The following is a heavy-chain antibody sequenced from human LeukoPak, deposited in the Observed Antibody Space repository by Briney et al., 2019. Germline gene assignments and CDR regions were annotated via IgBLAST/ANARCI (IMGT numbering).Heavy chain of an antibody. V-gene: IGHV1-69*13. CDR1: GGTFSSYA. Sequence: SVKVSCKASGGTFSSYAISWVRQAPGQGLEWMGGIIPLFGTADYIQKFQGRVTITADESTNTAYMELSSLRSEETAVYYCARGTKEDCSSSSCDWGDAFAIWGQGTMVTVSS. CDR2: IIPLFGTA. CDR3: ARGTKEDCSSSSCDWGDAFAI. J-gene: IGHJ3*02. D-gene: IGHD2-2*01.